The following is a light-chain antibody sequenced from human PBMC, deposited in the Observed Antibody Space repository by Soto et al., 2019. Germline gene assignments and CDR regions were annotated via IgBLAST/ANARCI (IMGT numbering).Light chain of an antibody. CDR2: DVS. V-gene: IGLV2-14*03. CDR3: NSFTTSSTLV. J-gene: IGLJ2*01. CDR1: SSDVGAYNY. Sequence: QSALTQPASVSGSPGQSITISCTGTSSDVGAYNYVSWYQHHPGKAPKLMIYDVSNRPSGVSNRFSGSKSGNTASLTISGLQAEDEADYYCNSFTTSSTLVFGGGTQLPS.